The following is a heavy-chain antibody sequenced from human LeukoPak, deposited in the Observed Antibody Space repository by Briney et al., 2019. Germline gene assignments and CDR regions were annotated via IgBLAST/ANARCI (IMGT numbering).Heavy chain of an antibody. CDR2: INSDGSST. J-gene: IGHJ4*02. Sequence: GGSLRLSCAASGFTFSNAWMSWVRQAPGKGLEWVGRINSDGSSTSYADSVKGRFTISRDNAKNTLYLQMNSLRAEDTAVYYCAKDFGYSYGYSDYWGQGTLVTVSS. CDR1: GFTFSNAW. D-gene: IGHD5-18*01. CDR3: AKDFGYSYGYSDY. V-gene: IGHV3-74*01.